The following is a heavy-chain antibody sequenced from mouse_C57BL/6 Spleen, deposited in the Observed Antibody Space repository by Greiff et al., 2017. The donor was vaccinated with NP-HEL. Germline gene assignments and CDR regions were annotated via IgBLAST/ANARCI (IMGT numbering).Heavy chain of an antibody. Sequence: EVQGVESGGDLVKPGGSLKLSCAASGFTFRSYGMSWVRQTPDKKLEWVATISSGGSYTYYPDSVKGRFTISRDSAKNTLYLQMSSLKSEDTAMYYCARKGAMDYWGQGTSVTVSS. CDR3: ARKGAMDY. CDR2: ISSGGSYT. CDR1: GFTFRSYG. J-gene: IGHJ4*01. V-gene: IGHV5-6*01.